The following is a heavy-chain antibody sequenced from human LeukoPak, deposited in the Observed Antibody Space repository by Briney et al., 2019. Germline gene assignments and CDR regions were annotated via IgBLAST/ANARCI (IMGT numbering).Heavy chain of an antibody. CDR1: GFTFSSSV. J-gene: IGHJ4*02. CDR3: AKVFSSGSEVDY. Sequence: QAGGSLRLSCAASGFTFSSSVMSWVRQAPGKGLEWVSTINGGGTRTYYAVSVNGRFIISRDNSKNTLYLQMNSLRAEDTAVYYCAKVFSSGSEVDYWGQGTLVTVSS. CDR2: INGGGTRT. D-gene: IGHD1-26*01. V-gene: IGHV3-23*01.